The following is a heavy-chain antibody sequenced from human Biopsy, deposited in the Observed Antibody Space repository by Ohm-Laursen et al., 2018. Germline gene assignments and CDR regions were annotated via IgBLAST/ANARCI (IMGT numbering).Heavy chain of an antibody. CDR1: GGSIGSFF. D-gene: IGHD5-18*01. V-gene: IGHV4-59*01. Sequence: PETLSLTCTVSGGSIGSFFWSWIRQPPGKGLEWIGYIYYSGSTNFNPSLKSRVTISVDTSKNQFSLKLSSVTAADTAVYFCARGSSYGYDFDYWGQGTLVAVSS. CDR3: ARGSSYGYDFDY. CDR2: IYYSGST. J-gene: IGHJ4*02.